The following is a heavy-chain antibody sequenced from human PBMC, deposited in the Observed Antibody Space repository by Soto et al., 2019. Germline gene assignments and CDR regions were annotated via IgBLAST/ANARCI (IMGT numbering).Heavy chain of an antibody. D-gene: IGHD6-6*01. CDR1: GFSFTSFE. J-gene: IGHJ4*02. V-gene: IGHV1-8*01. CDR3: ASGRGGVARGMLDY. Sequence: QVQLVQSGAEVKKPGASMRVSCRASGFSFTSFEIHWVRQAPGQGLEWVGRINLKSGDTVFAQRFQGRAAMTRNTSIMTANLEVSRLKVEDTAVYYCASGRGGVARGMLDYWGQGTPVTVSS. CDR2: INLKSGDT.